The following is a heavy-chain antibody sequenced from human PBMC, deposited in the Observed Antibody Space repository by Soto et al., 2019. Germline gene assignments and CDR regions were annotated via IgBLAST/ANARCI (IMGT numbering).Heavy chain of an antibody. Sequence: PSETLSLTCTVSGDSVSSGSYFWSWVRQPPGKGLEWIGYVSYSGTNQNPSLKSRLTMSIDTSKNQFSLSLSSVTAADTAVYYCARSGSLYSQYYFDYWGQGTLVTVSS. V-gene: IGHV4-61*01. CDR2: VSYSGT. J-gene: IGHJ4*02. CDR1: GDSVSSGSYF. CDR3: ARSGSLYSQYYFDY. D-gene: IGHD3-10*01.